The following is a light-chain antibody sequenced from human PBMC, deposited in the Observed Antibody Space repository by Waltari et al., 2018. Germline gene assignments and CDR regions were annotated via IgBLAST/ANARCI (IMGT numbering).Light chain of an antibody. CDR2: KVS. CDR3: MQGTHWPYT. Sequence: DVVMTQSPLSLPVTLGQPASISCRSSQSIVYSDGNIYLNWFPQRPGQSPRRLINKVSTRDSGVPDRFSGSGSGTDFTLKISRVEAEDVGVYYCMQGTHWPYTFGQGTKLEIK. CDR1: QSIVYSDGNIY. V-gene: IGKV2-30*01. J-gene: IGKJ2*01.